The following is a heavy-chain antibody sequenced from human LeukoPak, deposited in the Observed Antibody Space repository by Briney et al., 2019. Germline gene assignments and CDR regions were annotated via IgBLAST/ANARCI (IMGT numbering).Heavy chain of an antibody. Sequence: ASVKVSCKASGYTFTSYAMHWVRQAPGQRLEWMGWSNAGNGNTKYSQEFQGRVTITRDTSASTAYMELSSLRSEDMAVYYCARRLIAEIYCSGGSCPFDYWGQGTLVTVSS. J-gene: IGHJ4*02. CDR3: ARRLIAEIYCSGGSCPFDY. V-gene: IGHV1-3*02. D-gene: IGHD2-15*01. CDR2: SNAGNGNT. CDR1: GYTFTSYA.